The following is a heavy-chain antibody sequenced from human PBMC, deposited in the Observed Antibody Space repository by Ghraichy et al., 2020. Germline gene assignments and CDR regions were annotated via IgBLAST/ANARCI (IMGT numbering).Heavy chain of an antibody. V-gene: IGHV3-30*02. Sequence: GGSLRLSCAASGFTFSSYGMHWVRQAPGKGLEWVAFIRYDGSNKYYADSVKGRFTISRDNSKNTLYLQMNSLRAEDTAVYYCANPYCSGGSCYYDFDYWGQGTLVTVSS. CDR3: ANPYCSGGSCYYDFDY. D-gene: IGHD2-15*01. CDR2: IRYDGSNK. J-gene: IGHJ4*02. CDR1: GFTFSSYG.